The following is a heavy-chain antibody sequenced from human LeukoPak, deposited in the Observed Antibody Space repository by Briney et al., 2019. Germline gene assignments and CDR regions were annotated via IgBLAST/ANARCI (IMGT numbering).Heavy chain of an antibody. CDR1: GGSISSGGYY. CDR3: ARGWKSCSSTSCYRAFDP. CDR2: VYYSGST. V-gene: IGHV4-31*03. D-gene: IGHD2-2*02. Sequence: XQTLSLTCTVSGGSISSGGYYWSWIRQHPGKGLEWIGYVYYSGSTYYNPSLKSRVTISVDTSKNQFSLKLSSVTAADTAVYYCARGWKSCSSTSCYRAFDPWGQGTLVTVSS. J-gene: IGHJ5*02.